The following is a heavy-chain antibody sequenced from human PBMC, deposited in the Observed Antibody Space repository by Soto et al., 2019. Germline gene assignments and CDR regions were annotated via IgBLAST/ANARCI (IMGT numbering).Heavy chain of an antibody. CDR2: SNPNSGVT. D-gene: IGHD4-17*01. Sequence: QVQLVQSGAEVKKPGASVTVSCRASGFTLADYHIHWVRQAPGQRLEWMGWSNPNSGVTNHAQNLQGRVTMTRDTSINTAYTDLTRLRSDDTDVYYCARELGDYGDRGHFDYWGQGTLVTVSS. CDR3: ARELGDYGDRGHFDY. V-gene: IGHV1-2*02. J-gene: IGHJ4*02. CDR1: GFTLADYH.